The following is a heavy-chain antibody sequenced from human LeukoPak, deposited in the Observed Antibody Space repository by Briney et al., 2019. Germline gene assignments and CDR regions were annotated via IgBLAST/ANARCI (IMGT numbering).Heavy chain of an antibody. J-gene: IGHJ4*02. V-gene: IGHV4-61*10. D-gene: IGHD3-10*01. Sequence: SETLSLTCTVSGVSISYATYQWTWIRQSAGKGLEWIGLISKSGTTNYNPSHKSRVTISVDMSKNQFSLKLSSVTAADTAVYYCARGTRVRGVTLLFDYWGQGTLVTVSS. CDR1: GVSISYATYQ. CDR2: ISKSGTT. CDR3: ARGTRVRGVTLLFDY.